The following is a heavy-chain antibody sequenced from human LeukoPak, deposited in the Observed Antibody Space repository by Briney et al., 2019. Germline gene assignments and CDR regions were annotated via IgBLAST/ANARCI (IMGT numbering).Heavy chain of an antibody. Sequence: ASVKVSCKASGYTFTSYGISWVRQAPGQGLEWMGWISAYNGSTNYAQKLQGRVTMTTDTSTSTAYMELRSLRSDDTAVYYCATGLVRRGAFDIWGQGTMVTVSS. CDR3: ATGLVRRGAFDI. CDR2: ISAYNGST. V-gene: IGHV1-18*01. D-gene: IGHD2-2*01. CDR1: GYTFTSYG. J-gene: IGHJ3*02.